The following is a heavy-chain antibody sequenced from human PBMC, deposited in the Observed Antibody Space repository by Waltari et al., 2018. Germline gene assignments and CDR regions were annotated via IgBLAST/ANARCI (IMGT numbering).Heavy chain of an antibody. J-gene: IGHJ4*02. D-gene: IGHD2-15*01. CDR1: GDSMGSTYC. Sequence: QLQESGPGLVKPSGTLSLTCGVSGDSMGSTYCWSWVRQPPGKGLEWIGQVRGDGRTNYNPSFASRVTVSLDTYNNEFSLMVISATAADTAVYYCARDRGRGLYLDSWGPGTLVTVSP. CDR3: ARDRGRGLYLDS. V-gene: IGHV4-4*02. CDR2: VRGDGRT.